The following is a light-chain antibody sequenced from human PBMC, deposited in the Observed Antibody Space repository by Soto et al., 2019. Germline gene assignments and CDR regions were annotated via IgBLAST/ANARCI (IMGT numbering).Light chain of an antibody. V-gene: IGKV3-20*01. CDR2: GAS. J-gene: IGKJ2*02. Sequence: EIVLTQSPGTLSLSPGEGATLSCRASQSVSSSYLAWYQQKPGQAPRLLIYGASSRATGIPDRFSGSGSGTDFTLTISRLEPEDFAVYYCQQYGNSPVGTFGQGTKLEIK. CDR3: QQYGNSPVGT. CDR1: QSVSSSY.